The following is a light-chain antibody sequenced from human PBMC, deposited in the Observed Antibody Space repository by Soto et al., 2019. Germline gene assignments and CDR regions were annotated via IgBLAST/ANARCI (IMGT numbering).Light chain of an antibody. V-gene: IGLV2-14*01. J-gene: IGLJ3*02. CDR2: EVS. CDR3: SSYTTSTTRV. CDR1: NSDVGGYNY. Sequence: QSALTQPASVSGSPGQSIAISCTGTNSDVGGYNYVSWYQHHPGKAPQLMIYEVSNRPSGVSNRFSGSKSGNTASLTISGLQAEDEADYYCSSYTTSTTRVFGGGTKVTVL.